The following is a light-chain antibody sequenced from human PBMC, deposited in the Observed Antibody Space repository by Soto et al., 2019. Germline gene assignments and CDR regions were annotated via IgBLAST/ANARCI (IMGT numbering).Light chain of an antibody. J-gene: IGLJ1*01. CDR2: EVT. V-gene: IGLV2-23*02. Sequence: QSVLTQPASVSGSPGQSIIISCTGTSSDVGSYNLVSWYQQHPGKAPKLMIYEVTKRPSGVSNRFSGSKSGNTASLTISGLQAEDEADYYCCSYAGSNTYVFGTGTKVTVL. CDR1: SSDVGSYNL. CDR3: CSYAGSNTYV.